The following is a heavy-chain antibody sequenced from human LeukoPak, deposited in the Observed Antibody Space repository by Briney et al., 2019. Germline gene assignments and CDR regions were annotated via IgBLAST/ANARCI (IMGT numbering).Heavy chain of an antibody. CDR2: ISAYNGNT. D-gene: IGHD6-19*01. Sequence: ASVKVSCKASGYTFTSYGISWVRQAPGQGLEWMGWISAYNGNTNYAQKLQGRVTMTTDTSTSTAYMELSRLRSDDTAVYYCARLLPFGSVDAFDIWGQGTMVTVSS. CDR3: ARLLPFGSVDAFDI. V-gene: IGHV1-18*01. J-gene: IGHJ3*02. CDR1: GYTFTSYG.